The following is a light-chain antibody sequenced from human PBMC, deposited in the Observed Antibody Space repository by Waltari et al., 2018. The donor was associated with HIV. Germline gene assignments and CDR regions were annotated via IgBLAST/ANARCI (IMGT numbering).Light chain of an antibody. CDR1: QTVSNTY. Sequence: EIVLTQSPGTLSLSPGESATLSCRASQTVSNTYLAWYQKKPGQSPRLLIYGASYRDTDIPDRFSGSGSGTDFTLTISRLEPEDFAVYYCQQYGTSPPATFGGGTKVEIK. CDR2: GAS. V-gene: IGKV3-20*01. J-gene: IGKJ4*01. CDR3: QQYGTSPPAT.